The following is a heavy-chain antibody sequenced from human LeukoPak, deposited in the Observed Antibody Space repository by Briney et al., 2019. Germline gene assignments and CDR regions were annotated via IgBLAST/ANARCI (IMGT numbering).Heavy chain of an antibody. J-gene: IGHJ4*02. CDR1: GYTFTGYY. CDR2: INPNSGGT. V-gene: IGHV1-2*02. D-gene: IGHD6-13*01. Sequence: GASVKVSCKASGYTFTGYYMHWVRQAPGQGLEWMGWINPNSGGTNYAQKFQGRVTMTRDTSISTAYMELSRLRSDDTAVYYCARGPGREGSSWVLFDYWGQGTLVTVSS. CDR3: ARGPGREGSSWVLFDY.